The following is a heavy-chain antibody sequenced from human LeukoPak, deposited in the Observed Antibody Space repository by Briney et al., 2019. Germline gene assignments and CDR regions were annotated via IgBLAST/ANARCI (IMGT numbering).Heavy chain of an antibody. Sequence: GGSLRLSCAASGYTFSSYWMTWVRQAPGKGLEWVANIKQDGSDKHYVDSVKGRFTISRDNAKNSLFLQMDSLRDEDTAVYYCARERVCRSNSCYSTFDSWGQGTLVTVSS. J-gene: IGHJ4*02. CDR2: IKQDGSDK. V-gene: IGHV3-7*04. CDR3: ARERVCRSNSCYSTFDS. D-gene: IGHD2-2*02. CDR1: GYTFSSYW.